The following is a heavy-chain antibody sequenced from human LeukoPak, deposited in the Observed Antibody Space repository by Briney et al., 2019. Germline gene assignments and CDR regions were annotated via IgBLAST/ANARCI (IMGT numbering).Heavy chain of an antibody. CDR3: ATGGTCSGGSCYWDY. J-gene: IGHJ4*02. CDR2: IIPIFGTA. CDR1: GGTFSSYA. V-gene: IGHV1-69*05. Sequence: GAXVKVSCKASGGTFSSYAISWVRQAPGQGLEWMGGIIPIFGTANYAQKFQGRVTITTDESTSTAYMELSSLRSEDTAVYYCATGGTCSGGSCYWDYWGQGTLVTVSS. D-gene: IGHD2-15*01.